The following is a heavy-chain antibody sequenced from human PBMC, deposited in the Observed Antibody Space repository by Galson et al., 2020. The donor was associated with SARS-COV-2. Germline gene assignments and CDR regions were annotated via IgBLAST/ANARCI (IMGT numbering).Heavy chain of an antibody. CDR1: GGSISSYY. V-gene: IGHV4-59*08. CDR3: ARHLRFLKWLFGNGMDV. D-gene: IGHD3-3*01. CDR2: IYSTGTT. Sequence: SETLSLTCTVSGGSISSYYWSWIRQPPGKGLEWLGYIYSTGTTKYNPSPKSRITMSVDTSKNQFSLNLSEVTAADTAVYYCARHLRFLKWLFGNGMDVWGQGTTVTVSS. J-gene: IGHJ6*02.